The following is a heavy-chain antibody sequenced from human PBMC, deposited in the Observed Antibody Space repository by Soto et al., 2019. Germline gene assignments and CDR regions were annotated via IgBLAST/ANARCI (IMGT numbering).Heavy chain of an antibody. D-gene: IGHD6-13*01. J-gene: IGHJ6*02. CDR3: ARGPYNSSRYEEVGGNNYYYYGMDV. V-gene: IGHV3-30-3*01. CDR1: GFTFSSYA. Sequence: VGSLRLSCAASGFTFSSYAMHWVRQAPGKGLEWVAVISYDGSNKYYADSVKGRFTISRDNSKNTLYLQMNSLRAEDTAVYYRARGPYNSSRYEEVGGNNYYYYGMDVWGQGTTVTVSS. CDR2: ISYDGSNK.